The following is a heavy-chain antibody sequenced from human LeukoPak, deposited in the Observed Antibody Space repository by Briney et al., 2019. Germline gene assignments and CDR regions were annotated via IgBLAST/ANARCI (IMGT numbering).Heavy chain of an antibody. CDR1: GYTFTGYY. Sequence: GASVKVSCKASGYTFTGYYMHWVRQAPGQGLEWMGWINPNSGGTKYAQKFQGRVTMTRDTSISTAYMELSRLRSDDTAVYYCARDSSVIAAAGTSLVTWGQGTLVTVSP. D-gene: IGHD6-13*01. J-gene: IGHJ5*02. V-gene: IGHV1-2*02. CDR2: INPNSGGT. CDR3: ARDSSVIAAAGTSLVT.